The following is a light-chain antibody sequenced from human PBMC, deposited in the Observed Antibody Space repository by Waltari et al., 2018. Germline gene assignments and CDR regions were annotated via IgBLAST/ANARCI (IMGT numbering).Light chain of an antibody. CDR1: QSITTY. Sequence: IQMTQSPSSLSASVGDTVTITCRAGQSITTYLNWYQQKPGKAPRLLIYAASSLQSGVPSRFSGSGSGTDFTLSISSLQPEDFATYYCQQTYRTPITFGQGTRLDIK. V-gene: IGKV1-39*01. CDR2: AAS. J-gene: IGKJ5*01. CDR3: QQTYRTPIT.